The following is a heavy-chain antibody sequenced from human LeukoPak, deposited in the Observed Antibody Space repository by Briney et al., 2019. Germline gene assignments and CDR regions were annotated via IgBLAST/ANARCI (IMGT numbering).Heavy chain of an antibody. Sequence: PGRSLRLSCAASGFTFDDYAMHWVRQAPGKGLEWVSGISWNSGSIGYADSVKGRFTISRDNAKNSLYLQMNSLRAEDTALYYCPKARRFAGSYWYFDLWGRGTLVTLSS. CDR1: GFTFDDYA. CDR2: ISWNSGSI. V-gene: IGHV3-9*01. D-gene: IGHD2-15*01. CDR3: PKARRFAGSYWYFDL. J-gene: IGHJ2*01.